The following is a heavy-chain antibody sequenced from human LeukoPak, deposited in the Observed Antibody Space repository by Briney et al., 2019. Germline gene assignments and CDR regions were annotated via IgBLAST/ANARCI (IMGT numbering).Heavy chain of an antibody. CDR1: GFTFSSYA. Sequence: SGGSLRLSCAASGFTFSSYAMSWVRQAPGKGLEWVSAISGSGGSTYYADSVEGRFTISRDNSKNTLYLQMNSLRAEDTAVYYCYSYSSGSIGYFDYWGQGTLVTVSS. CDR2: ISGSGGST. CDR3: YSYSSGSIGYFDY. V-gene: IGHV3-23*01. D-gene: IGHD6-19*01. J-gene: IGHJ4*02.